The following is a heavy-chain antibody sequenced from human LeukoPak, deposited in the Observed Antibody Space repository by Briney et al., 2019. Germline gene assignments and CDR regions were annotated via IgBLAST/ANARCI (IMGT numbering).Heavy chain of an antibody. CDR2: FSGSGGST. CDR1: GFTFSSYA. CDR3: AKETDSSGFYPNWFDP. J-gene: IGHJ5*02. D-gene: IGHD3-22*01. V-gene: IGHV3-23*01. Sequence: GGSLRLSCAASGFTFSSYAMSWVRQAPGKGLECISGFSGSGGSTYYADSVKGRFTISRDNSKNTLYLQMNSLRADDTAVYYCAKETDSSGFYPNWFDPWGQGTLVTVSS.